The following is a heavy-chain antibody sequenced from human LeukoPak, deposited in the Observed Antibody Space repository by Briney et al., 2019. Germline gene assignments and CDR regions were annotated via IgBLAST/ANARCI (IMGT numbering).Heavy chain of an antibody. CDR1: GASISSHF. CDR3: ARLMYYSDSGSYGMDV. CDR2: IYYSGSP. Sequence: PSETLSLTCAVSGASISSHFWGWIRQPPGKGLEWIGYIYYSGSPNYSPSLKSRVTISVDTSKNQFSLKLSSVTAADTATYYCARLMYYSDSGSYGMDVWGQGTTVTVSS. D-gene: IGHD3-10*01. V-gene: IGHV4-59*08. J-gene: IGHJ6*02.